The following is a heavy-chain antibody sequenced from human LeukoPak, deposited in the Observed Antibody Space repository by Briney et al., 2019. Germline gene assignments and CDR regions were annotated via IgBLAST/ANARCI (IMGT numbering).Heavy chain of an antibody. V-gene: IGHV1-8*01. J-gene: IGHJ4*02. CDR1: GYTFTTYD. D-gene: IGHD3-10*01. Sequence: ASVKVSCKASGYTFTTYDINWVRQATGQGLEWMGWMNPNSGNTGYAQKFQGRVNMTRNTSMSTAYMELNSLRSEDTAVYYCARANYYGSGKKDLDYWGQGTLVTVSS. CDR2: MNPNSGNT. CDR3: ARANYYGSGKKDLDY.